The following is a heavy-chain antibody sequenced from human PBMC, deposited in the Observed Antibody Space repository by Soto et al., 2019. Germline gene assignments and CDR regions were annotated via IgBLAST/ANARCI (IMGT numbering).Heavy chain of an antibody. V-gene: IGHV3-23*01. CDR1: GVTFSSFA. CDR2: ISGSGGRI. D-gene: IGHD4-17*01. J-gene: IGHJ4*02. Sequence: EVQLLESGGGLVQPGESLRLSCAASGVTFSSFAMSWVRQAPGKGLEWVSSISGSGGRIDYADSVKGRFTIARDNSKNTLFLPMNSLRAEDTAVYSCAKGHGDWGGNFLNSWGQGTLVTVSS. CDR3: AKGHGDWGGNFLNS.